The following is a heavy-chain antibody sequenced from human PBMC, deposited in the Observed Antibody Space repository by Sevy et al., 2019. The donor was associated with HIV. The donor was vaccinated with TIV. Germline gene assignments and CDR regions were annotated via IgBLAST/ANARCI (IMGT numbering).Heavy chain of an antibody. CDR1: GDSISSYY. J-gene: IGHJ4*02. Sequence: SETLSLTCSVSGDSISSYYWSWIRQPAGKGLEWIGRIYDSARATYEPSLKRRVTMSLDTSKNQFSLKLKSVTAADTAVYYCARDRVTIFGVSIDYYFDYWGQGTLVTVSS. CDR2: IYDSARA. V-gene: IGHV4-4*07. D-gene: IGHD3-3*01. CDR3: ARDRVTIFGVSIDYYFDY.